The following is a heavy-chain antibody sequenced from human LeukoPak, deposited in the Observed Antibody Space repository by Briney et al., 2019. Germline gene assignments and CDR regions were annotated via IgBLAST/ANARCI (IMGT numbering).Heavy chain of an antibody. Sequence: GGSLRLSCAASGFTFDDYAMHWVRQAPGKGLEWVSGISWNSGSIGYADSVKGRFTISRDNAKNSLYLQMNSLRAEDTALYYCAKVRGLATNYFDYWGQGTLVTVSS. V-gene: IGHV3-9*01. CDR1: GFTFDDYA. CDR2: ISWNSGSI. CDR3: AKVRGLATNYFDY. J-gene: IGHJ4*02.